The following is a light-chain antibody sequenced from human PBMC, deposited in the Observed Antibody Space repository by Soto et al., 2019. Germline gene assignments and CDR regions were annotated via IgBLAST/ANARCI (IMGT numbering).Light chain of an antibody. CDR2: DAS. J-gene: IGKJ2*01. CDR3: QQRSNWPPYT. V-gene: IGKV3-11*01. Sequence: EIVXTXXPXXXSXXXGEXATLSCRASQSXSSYLAWYQQKPGQAPRLLIYDASNRATGIPARFSGSGSGTDFTLTISSLEPEDFAVYYCQQRSNWPPYTFGQGTKLEIK. CDR1: QSXSSY.